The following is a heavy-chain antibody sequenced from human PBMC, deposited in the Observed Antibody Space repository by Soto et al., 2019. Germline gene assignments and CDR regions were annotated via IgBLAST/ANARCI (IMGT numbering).Heavy chain of an antibody. D-gene: IGHD3-10*01. V-gene: IGHV1-69*13. CDR3: ARDREDGSGTKYNWFDS. J-gene: IGHJ5*01. Sequence: ASVKVSCKASGGTFGNLGISWLRQAPGQGLEWMGGTIPIFDTPHYAEKFRDRVTITADATTTAYLELTSLTSADTATYYCARDREDGSGTKYNWFDSWGQGTLVTVSS. CDR2: TIPIFDTP. CDR1: GGTFGNLG.